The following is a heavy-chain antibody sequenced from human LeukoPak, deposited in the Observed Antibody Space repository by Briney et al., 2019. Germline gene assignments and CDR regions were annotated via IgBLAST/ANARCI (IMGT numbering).Heavy chain of an antibody. J-gene: IGHJ3*02. V-gene: IGHV3-21*06. CDR3: AREVAFDM. CDR2: ISSSSSYT. Sequence: GGSLRLSCAASGFTFSSYPMNWVRQAPGKGLEWVSSISSSSSYTFYADSVKGRFTISRDNAKNSLYLQMNSLRAEDTAVYYCAREVAFDMWGQGTMVTISS. CDR1: GFTFSSYP.